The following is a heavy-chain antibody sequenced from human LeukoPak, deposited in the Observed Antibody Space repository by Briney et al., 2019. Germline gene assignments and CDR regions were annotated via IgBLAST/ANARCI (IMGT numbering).Heavy chain of an antibody. D-gene: IGHD1-14*01. Sequence: GASVKVSCKASGYTFTSYGISWVRQAPGQGLEWMGWICDDNGNKNYAQKLQGRVTMTTDTSTSTAYMELRSLRSDDTAVYYCARDNRGYFDYWGQGTLVTVSS. J-gene: IGHJ4*02. V-gene: IGHV1-18*01. CDR2: ICDDNGNK. CDR3: ARDNRGYFDY. CDR1: GYTFTSYG.